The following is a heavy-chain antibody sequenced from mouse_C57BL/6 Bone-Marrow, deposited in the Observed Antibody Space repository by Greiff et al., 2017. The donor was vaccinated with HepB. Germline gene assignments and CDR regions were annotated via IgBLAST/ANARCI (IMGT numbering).Heavy chain of an antibody. CDR3: ARAPYGNYPDYYAMDY. D-gene: IGHD2-1*01. J-gene: IGHJ4*01. CDR1: GYTFTSYT. V-gene: IGHV1-4*01. CDR2: INPSSGYT. Sequence: QVQLQQSGAELARPGASVKMSCKASGYTFTSYTMHWVKQRPGQGLEWIGYINPSSGYTKYNQKFKDKATLTADKSSSTAYMQLSSLTSEDSAVYYCARAPYGNYPDYYAMDYWGQGTSVTVSS.